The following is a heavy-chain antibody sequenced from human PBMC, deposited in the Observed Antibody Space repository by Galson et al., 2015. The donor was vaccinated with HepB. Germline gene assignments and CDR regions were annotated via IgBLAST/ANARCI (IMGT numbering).Heavy chain of an antibody. Sequence: SVKVSCKASGGTFSNYPINWVRQAPGEGLEWLGWINAKSGDRGSAQKFQGRLTMTGNTSTNTTYMELRSLRVDDTAVYYCVRGIVDGSAWGQGTLVTVSS. V-gene: IGHV1-8*02. D-gene: IGHD3-16*02. CDR1: GGTFSNYP. CDR2: INAKSGDR. CDR3: VRGIVDGSA. J-gene: IGHJ5*02.